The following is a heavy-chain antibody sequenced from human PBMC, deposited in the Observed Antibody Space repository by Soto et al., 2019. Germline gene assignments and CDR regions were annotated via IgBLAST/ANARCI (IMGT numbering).Heavy chain of an antibody. CDR2: MNPNSGNT. Sequence: ASVKVSCKASGYTFTSYDINWVRQATGQGLEWMGWMNPNSGNTGYAQKFQGRVTMTRNTSISTAYMELSGLRSEDTAVYYCARGFLIAAAGTNYYYGMDVWGQGTTVTVS. CDR3: ARGFLIAAAGTNYYYGMDV. V-gene: IGHV1-8*01. CDR1: GYTFTSYD. J-gene: IGHJ6*02. D-gene: IGHD6-13*01.